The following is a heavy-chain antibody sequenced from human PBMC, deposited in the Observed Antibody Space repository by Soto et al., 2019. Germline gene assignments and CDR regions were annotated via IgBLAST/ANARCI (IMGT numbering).Heavy chain of an antibody. J-gene: IGHJ4*02. D-gene: IGHD6-13*01. CDR3: AKSALAAAGTGPFDY. Sequence: EVQLLESGGGLIQPGGSLRLSCAASGFTFSSSAMSWVRQAPGKGLEWVSTISGSGGNTNYADSVKGRFSISRDNSMNQLYLQMNSLGAEDTAVYYCAKSALAAAGTGPFDYWGQGTLVTVSS. CDR1: GFTFSSSA. CDR2: ISGSGGNT. V-gene: IGHV3-23*01.